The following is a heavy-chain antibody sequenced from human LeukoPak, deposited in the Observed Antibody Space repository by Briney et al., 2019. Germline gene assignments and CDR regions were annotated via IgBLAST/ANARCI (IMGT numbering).Heavy chain of an antibody. CDR2: IWYDGSNK. Sequence: GGSLRLSCAASGFSFSSYAMHWVRQAPGKGLEGVAVIWYDGSNKNYVDSVKGRFTIPRDNAKNTLYLQMNSLRAEDTAVYYCARVDGAMGSLDYWGQGMLVTVSS. CDR1: GFSFSSYA. CDR3: ARVDGAMGSLDY. J-gene: IGHJ4*02. D-gene: IGHD5-18*01. V-gene: IGHV3-33*01.